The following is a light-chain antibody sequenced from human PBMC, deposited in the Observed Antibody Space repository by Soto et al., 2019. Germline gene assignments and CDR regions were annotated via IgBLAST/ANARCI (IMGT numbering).Light chain of an antibody. CDR3: QQSYSTLSIT. V-gene: IGKV1-39*01. Sequence: DIQMTQSPSSVSASVGDSVTITCRASQPIDTFLHWYQQKPGRAPNLLIYAASNLQSGVLSRFSGSGSGTDFTLTISSLQSEDFATYCCQQSYSTLSITFGQGTRLEI. CDR2: AAS. J-gene: IGKJ5*01. CDR1: QPIDTF.